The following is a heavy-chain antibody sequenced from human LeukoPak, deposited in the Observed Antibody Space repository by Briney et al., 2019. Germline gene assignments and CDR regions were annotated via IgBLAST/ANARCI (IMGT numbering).Heavy chain of an antibody. V-gene: IGHV3-74*01. CDR3: TTGDATGRDY. D-gene: IGHD2-15*01. CDR2: INPDGSST. Sequence: GGSLRLSCTASGFTFSSYWMHWVRQAPGKGLVWVSRINPDGSSTSFADSVKGRFTISRDNAKNTLYLQMNSLRAEDTAVYYCTTGDATGRDYWGQGTLVTVSS. J-gene: IGHJ4*02. CDR1: GFTFSSYW.